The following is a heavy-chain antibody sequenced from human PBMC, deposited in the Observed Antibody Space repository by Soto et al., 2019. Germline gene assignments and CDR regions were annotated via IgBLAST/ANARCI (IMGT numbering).Heavy chain of an antibody. CDR3: ARGWGEVGVTTPPAY. D-gene: IGHD1-26*01. Sequence: QVQLVQSGAEVKKPGSSVKVSCKASGGTFSTYAISWVRQAPGQGLEWMGGIIPIFGTANYAQKFQGRVTITADESTRTAYMELSSLRSEDTAMYYCARGWGEVGVTTPPAYWGQGTLVTVSS. J-gene: IGHJ4*02. V-gene: IGHV1-69*01. CDR1: GGTFSTYA. CDR2: IIPIFGTA.